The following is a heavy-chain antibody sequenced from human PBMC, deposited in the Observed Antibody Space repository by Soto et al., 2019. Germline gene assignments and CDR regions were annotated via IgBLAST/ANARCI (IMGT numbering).Heavy chain of an antibody. CDR2: INSDGSST. V-gene: IGHV3-74*01. CDR3: ARVWWELDGNYYYGMDV. D-gene: IGHD2-15*01. CDR1: GFTFSSYW. Sequence: GGSLRLSCAASGFTFSSYWMHWVRQAPGKGLVWVSRINSDGSSTSYADSVKGRFTISRDNAKNTLYLQMNSLRAEDTAVYYCARVWWELDGNYYYGMDVWGQGTTVTVSS. J-gene: IGHJ6*02.